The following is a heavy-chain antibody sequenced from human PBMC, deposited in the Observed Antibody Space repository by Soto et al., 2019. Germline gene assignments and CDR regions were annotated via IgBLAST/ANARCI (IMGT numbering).Heavy chain of an antibody. CDR3: ARDLSGSYFGWFDP. CDR2: ISAYNGNT. CDR1: GYTFTSYG. Sequence: ASVKVSCKASGYTFTSYGISWVRQAPGQGLEWMGWISAYNGNTNYAQKLQGRVTMTTDTSTSTAYMELRSLRSDDTAVYYCARDLSGSYFGWFDPWGQGTLVTVSS. V-gene: IGHV1-18*01. D-gene: IGHD1-26*01. J-gene: IGHJ5*02.